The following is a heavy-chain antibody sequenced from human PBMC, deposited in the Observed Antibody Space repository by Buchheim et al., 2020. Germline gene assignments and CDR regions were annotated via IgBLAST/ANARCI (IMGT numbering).Heavy chain of an antibody. CDR1: GFSFSPYG. CDR3: ARVKNYYDSSGYMGWSFDI. Sequence: EVQLVESGGGLVTPGGSLRLSCAASGFSFSPYGMTWVRQAPGKGLEWVSTISSSYELFYGDSVKGRFVISRDNARNTLHLQMNSLRAEDTAVYYCARVKNYYDSSGYMGWSFDIWGQGT. D-gene: IGHD3-22*01. CDR2: ISSSYEL. V-gene: IGHV3-21*02. J-gene: IGHJ3*02.